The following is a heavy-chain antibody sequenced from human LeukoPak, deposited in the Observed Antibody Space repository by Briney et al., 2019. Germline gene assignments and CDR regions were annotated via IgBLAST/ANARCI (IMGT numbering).Heavy chain of an antibody. J-gene: IGHJ6*02. CDR1: GGSINSDY. Sequence: PSETLSLTCSVSGGSINSDYWGWVRQPPGKGLQWIGYIYYSGSSTNYNPSLKNRVTISVDRSKNQFSLKLNSVTAADTAVYYCARQGHKLTLVDYYGMDVWGPGATVTVSS. CDR2: IYYSGSST. CDR3: ARQGHKLTLVDYYGMDV. D-gene: IGHD1-26*01. V-gene: IGHV4-59*08.